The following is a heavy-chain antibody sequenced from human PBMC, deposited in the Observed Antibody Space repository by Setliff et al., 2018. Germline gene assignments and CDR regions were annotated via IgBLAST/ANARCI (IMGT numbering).Heavy chain of an antibody. Sequence: GESLRLSCLGSGFTFGDYAVSWVRQAPGKGLEWISFIRSTPYGGTTEYAASVKGRFTMSRDDSKSIAFLQMNSLTTEDTAIYYCSGVSVSPGPGSGGWFDPWGQGTLVTVSS. CDR3: SGVSVSPGPGSGGWFDP. D-gene: IGHD3-10*01. CDR2: IRSTPYGGTT. V-gene: IGHV3-49*04. CDR1: GFTFGDYA. J-gene: IGHJ5*02.